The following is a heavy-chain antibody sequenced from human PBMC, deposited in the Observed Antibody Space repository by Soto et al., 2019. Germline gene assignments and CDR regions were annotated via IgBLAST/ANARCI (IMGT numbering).Heavy chain of an antibody. CDR1: GGSISSYY. CDR2: IYYSGST. CDR3: ARCLISSRGGDHRDRHDL. D-gene: IGHD3-10*01. J-gene: IGHJ4*02. V-gene: IGHV4-59*01. Sequence: SETLSLTCTVSGGSISSYYWNWIRQPPGKGLEWIGYIYYSGSTNYNPSLKSRVTISVDTSKNQFSLKLSSVTAADTSVYYCARCLISSRGGDHRDRHDLWGQRTLVTVSS.